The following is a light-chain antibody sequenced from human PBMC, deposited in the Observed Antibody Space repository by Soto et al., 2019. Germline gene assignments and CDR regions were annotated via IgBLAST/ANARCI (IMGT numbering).Light chain of an antibody. V-gene: IGKV1-39*01. CDR1: QSISSY. J-gene: IGKJ1*01. CDR2: AAS. Sequence: DVKMTQSPSSLSASVGDRVTITCRASQSISSYLNWYQQKPGKAPKLLIYAASSLQSGVPSRFSGSGSGTDFTLTISSLQPEDFATYYCQQSYSTPRTSGQGSKADVK. CDR3: QQSYSTPRT.